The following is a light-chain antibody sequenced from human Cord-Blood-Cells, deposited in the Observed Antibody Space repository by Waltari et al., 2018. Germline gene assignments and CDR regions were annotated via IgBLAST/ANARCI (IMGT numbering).Light chain of an antibody. CDR2: WAS. J-gene: IGKJ2*01. CDR1: QSVLYSSNNKNY. V-gene: IGKV4-1*01. CDR3: QQYYSTPHT. Sequence: DIVMTQSPDSLAESLGERATINCKSSQSVLYSSNNKNYLAWYQQKPGQPPKLLIYWASTRESRVPDRFSGSGSGTDFTLTISSLQAEDVAVYYCQQYYSTPHTFGQGTKLEIK.